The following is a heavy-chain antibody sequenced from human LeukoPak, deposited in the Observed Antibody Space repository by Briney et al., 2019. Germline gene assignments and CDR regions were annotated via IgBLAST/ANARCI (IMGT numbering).Heavy chain of an antibody. CDR2: IYYGGST. D-gene: IGHD3-9*01. Sequence: SETLSLTCTVSGSSISSYYWSWIRQPPGKGLEWIGYIYYGGSTNYNPSLKSRVTISVDTSKNQFSLKLSSVTAADTAVYYCARSSRYFDWLSHQYYFDYWGQGTLVTVSS. CDR1: GSSISSYY. V-gene: IGHV4-59*01. CDR3: ARSSRYFDWLSHQYYFDY. J-gene: IGHJ4*02.